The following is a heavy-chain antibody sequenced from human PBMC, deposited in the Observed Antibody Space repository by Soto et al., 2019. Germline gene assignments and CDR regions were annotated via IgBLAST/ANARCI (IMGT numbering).Heavy chain of an antibody. V-gene: IGHV3-23*01. CDR3: ARDFAGWFGNLVNYFDN. Sequence: GGSLRLSCAVSGFTFSTYAMGWVRQAPGKGLECVSGISNTGGSTYYADSVRGRFTISRDDSKNTLYLEMNSLRPEDTAVYYCARDFAGWFGNLVNYFDNWGQGTLVTVSS. CDR2: ISNTGGST. D-gene: IGHD3-10*01. CDR1: GFTFSTYA. J-gene: IGHJ4*02.